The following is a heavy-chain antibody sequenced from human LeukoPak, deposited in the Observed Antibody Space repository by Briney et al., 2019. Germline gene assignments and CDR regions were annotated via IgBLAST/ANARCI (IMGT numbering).Heavy chain of an antibody. V-gene: IGHV4-38-2*02. J-gene: IGHJ4*02. D-gene: IGHD2-21*02. CDR3: ARRAYCGGDCYLD. CDR2: IYHTGTT. CDR1: DFSISSGYF. Sequence: PSETLSLTCSVSDFSISSGYFWAWIRQPPGKGLEWIGRIYHTGTTYYDPSLKSRATISVDTSKNQFSLKLSSVTAADTAVYYCARRAYCGGDCYLDWGQGTLVTVSS.